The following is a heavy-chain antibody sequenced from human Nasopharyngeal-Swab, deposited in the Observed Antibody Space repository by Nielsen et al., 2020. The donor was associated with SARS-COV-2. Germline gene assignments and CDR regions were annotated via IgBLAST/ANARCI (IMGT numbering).Heavy chain of an antibody. CDR3: ASMRPRYYYGMDA. V-gene: IGHV4-59*01. D-gene: IGHD3-16*01. Sequence: WIRQPPGKGLEWIGYIYYSGSTNYNPSLKSRVTISVDTSKNQFSLKLSSVTAADTAVYYCASMRPRYYYGMDAWGQGTTVTVSS. CDR2: IYYSGST. J-gene: IGHJ6*02.